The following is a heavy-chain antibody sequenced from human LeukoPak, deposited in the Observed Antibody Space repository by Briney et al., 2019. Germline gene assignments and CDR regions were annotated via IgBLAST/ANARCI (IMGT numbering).Heavy chain of an antibody. J-gene: IGHJ4*02. D-gene: IGHD6-13*01. CDR1: GFTFSSYG. Sequence: QSGGSLRLSCAASGFTFSSYGMHWVRQAPGKGLEWVAVISYDGSNKYHADSVKGRFTISRDNSKNTLYLQMNSLRAEDTAVYYCAKDRSSSWTLDYWGQGTLVTVSS. V-gene: IGHV3-30*18. CDR3: AKDRSSSWTLDY. CDR2: ISYDGSNK.